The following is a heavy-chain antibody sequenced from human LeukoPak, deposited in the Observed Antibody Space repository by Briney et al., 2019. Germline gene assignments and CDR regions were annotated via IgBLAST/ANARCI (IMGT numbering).Heavy chain of an antibody. CDR2: IYSSSST. V-gene: IGHV4-59*01. CDR1: GGSISSYY. J-gene: IGHJ4*02. Sequence: SETLSLTCTVSGGSISSYYWSWIRQPPGKGLEWVGYIYSSSSTNYNPSLKSRVTISVGTSKNQFSLKLSSVTAADTAVYYCARSYSSSWKLFDYWGQGTLVTVSS. D-gene: IGHD6-13*01. CDR3: ARSYSSSWKLFDY.